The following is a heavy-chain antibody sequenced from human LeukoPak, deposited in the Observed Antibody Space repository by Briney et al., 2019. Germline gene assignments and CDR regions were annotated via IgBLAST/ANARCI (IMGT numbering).Heavy chain of an antibody. J-gene: IGHJ3*02. D-gene: IGHD3-10*01. CDR2: ISSSGSTI. CDR3: AREGGLWFGELLYKADAFDI. V-gene: IGHV3-48*03. Sequence: GRSLRLSCAASGFTFSSYEMNWVRQAPGKGLEWVSYISSSGSTIYYADSVKGRFTISRDNAKNSLYLQMNSLRAEDTAVYYCAREGGLWFGELLYKADAFDIWGQGTMVTVSS. CDR1: GFTFSSYE.